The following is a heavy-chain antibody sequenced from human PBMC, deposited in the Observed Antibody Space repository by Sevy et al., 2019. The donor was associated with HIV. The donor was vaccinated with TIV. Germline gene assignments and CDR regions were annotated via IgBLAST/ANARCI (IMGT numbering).Heavy chain of an antibody. V-gene: IGHV3-21*01. J-gene: IGHJ4*02. CDR1: GFTFSSYS. D-gene: IGHD3-22*01. Sequence: GGSLRLSCAASGFTFSSYSMNWVRQAPGKGLEWVSSISSSSSYIYYADSVKGRFTISRDNAKNSLYLQMNSLRAEDTAVYYCARDPGPDYYDSSGYSGYRGQGTLVTVSS. CDR2: ISSSSSYI. CDR3: ARDPGPDYYDSSGYSGY.